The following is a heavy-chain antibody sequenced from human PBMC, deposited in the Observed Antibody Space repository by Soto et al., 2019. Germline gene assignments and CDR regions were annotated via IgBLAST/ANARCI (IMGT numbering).Heavy chain of an antibody. D-gene: IGHD3-10*01. CDR2: ISYDGSNE. CDR1: GFTFSTFA. V-gene: IGHV3-30-3*01. Sequence: QVQLVESGGGVVQPGRSLRLSCAASGFTFSTFAMHWVRQAPGKGLEWVTVISYDGSNEYYADSVKDRFTISRDNSKNTLYLQMHSLRVENTAVYYCASARRYYGSATCPDYGGQGTLVTVSS. CDR3: ASARRYYGSATCPDY. J-gene: IGHJ4*02.